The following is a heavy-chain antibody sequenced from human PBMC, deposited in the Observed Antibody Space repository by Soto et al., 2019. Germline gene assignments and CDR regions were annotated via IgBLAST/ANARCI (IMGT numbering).Heavy chain of an antibody. CDR3: ARGPPLGY. J-gene: IGHJ4*02. Sequence: SETLSLTCAVSGGSISSGGYSWSWIRQPPGKGLECIGYIYHSRSTYYNPSLKSRATISVDRSKNQFSLKLSSVTAADTAVYYCARGPPLGYWGQGTLVTVSS. V-gene: IGHV4-30-2*01. CDR1: GGSISSGGYS. CDR2: IYHSRST.